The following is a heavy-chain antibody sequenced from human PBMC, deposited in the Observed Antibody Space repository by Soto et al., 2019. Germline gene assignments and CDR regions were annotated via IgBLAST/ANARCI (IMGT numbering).Heavy chain of an antibody. CDR2: IIPIFGTA. V-gene: IGHV1-69*13. CDR1: GGTFSSYA. Sequence: ASVKVSCKASGGTFSSYAISWVRQAPGQGLEWMGGIIPIFGTANYAQKFQGRVTITADESTSTAYMELSSLRSEDTAVYYCARESITMIVVVIVSYGKDVWGQGTTVTVSS. CDR3: ARESITMIVVVIVSYGKDV. J-gene: IGHJ6*02. D-gene: IGHD3-22*01.